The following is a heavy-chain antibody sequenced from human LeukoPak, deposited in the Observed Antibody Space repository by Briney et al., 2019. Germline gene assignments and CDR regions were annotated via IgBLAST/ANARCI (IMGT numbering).Heavy chain of an antibody. CDR2: IYHSGST. CDR3: ARGSPTYYYDSTGAFDI. Sequence: SETLSLTCAVSGGSISSGSYSWSWIRQPPGKGLEWIGYIYHSGSTYYNPSLKSRVTISVDRSKNQFSLKLSSVTAADTAVYYCARGSPTYYYDSTGAFDIWGQGTMVTVSS. CDR1: GGSISSGSYS. J-gene: IGHJ3*02. V-gene: IGHV4-30-2*01. D-gene: IGHD3-22*01.